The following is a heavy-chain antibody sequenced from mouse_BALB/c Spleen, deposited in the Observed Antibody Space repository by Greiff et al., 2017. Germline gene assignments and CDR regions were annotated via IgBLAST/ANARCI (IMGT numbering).Heavy chain of an antibody. V-gene: IGHV3-2*02. D-gene: IGHD2-2*01. CDR3: ARGYYRYFDV. Sequence: EVQLVESGPGLVKPSQSLSLTCTVTGYSITSDYAWNWIRQFPGNKLEWMGYISYSGSTSYNPSLKSRISITRDTSKNQFFLQLNSVTTEDTATYYCARGYYRYFDVWGAGTTVTVSS. CDR2: ISYSGST. J-gene: IGHJ1*01. CDR1: GYSITSDYA.